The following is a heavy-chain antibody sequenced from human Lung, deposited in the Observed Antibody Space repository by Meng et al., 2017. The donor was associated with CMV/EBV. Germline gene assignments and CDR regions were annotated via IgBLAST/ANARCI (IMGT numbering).Heavy chain of an antibody. Sequence: ASXXVSCKASGYTFTAHYFHWVRQAPGQGLEWMGWIHPHRGDTNYAQQFQGRVTLTRDTSINTGYIELTRLTSDDTAVYYCARDNNWGPDYWGQGNLVTVSS. CDR2: IHPHRGDT. CDR1: GYTFTAHY. CDR3: ARDNNWGPDY. D-gene: IGHD7-27*01. J-gene: IGHJ4*02. V-gene: IGHV1-2*02.